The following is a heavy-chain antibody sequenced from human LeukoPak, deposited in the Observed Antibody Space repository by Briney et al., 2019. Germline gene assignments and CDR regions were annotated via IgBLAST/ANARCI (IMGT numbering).Heavy chain of an antibody. J-gene: IGHJ3*02. Sequence: PGGSLRLSCAASGFTFSSYSMNWVRQAPGKGLEWVSSISSSSSYIYYADSVRGRFTISRDNAKNSLYLQMNSLRAEDTAVYYCARVDTANAFDIWGQGTMVTVSS. CDR3: ARVDTANAFDI. CDR2: ISSSSSYI. V-gene: IGHV3-21*01. D-gene: IGHD5-18*01. CDR1: GFTFSSYS.